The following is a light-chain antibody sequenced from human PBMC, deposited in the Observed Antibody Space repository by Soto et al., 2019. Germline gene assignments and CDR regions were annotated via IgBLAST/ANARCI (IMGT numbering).Light chain of an antibody. CDR3: QQYGSSPPST. CDR2: GAS. CDR1: QSVSSNY. V-gene: IGKV3-20*01. J-gene: IGKJ3*01. Sequence: EIVLTQSPGTLSLSPGERATLSCRASQSVSSNYLAWYQQKPGQAPRLLIYGASSRATGIPDRFSGSGSGTDFTLTISRLEPEDFAVYYCQQYGSSPPSTFGPGTKVDIK.